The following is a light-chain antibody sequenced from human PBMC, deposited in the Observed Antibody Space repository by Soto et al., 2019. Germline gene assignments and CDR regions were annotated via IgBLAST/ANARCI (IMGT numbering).Light chain of an antibody. Sequence: ELVMTQSPATLSVSPGERATLSCRASQSVSSNLAWYQQKPGQAPRLLIYGASTRATGIPARFSVGVSGTEFTLNFGSLQSEDLAVYDGQQYNNWPRTFGQGTKVDI. J-gene: IGKJ1*01. CDR3: QQYNNWPRT. CDR2: GAS. CDR1: QSVSSN. V-gene: IGKV3-15*01.